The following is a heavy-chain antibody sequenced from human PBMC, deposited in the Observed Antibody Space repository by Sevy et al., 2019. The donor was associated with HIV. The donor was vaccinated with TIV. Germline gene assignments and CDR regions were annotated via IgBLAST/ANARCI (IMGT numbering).Heavy chain of an antibody. Sequence: SETLSLTCTVSGGSVSSSSYYWGWIRQPPGKGLDWIGSIYYSGSTYYNPSLKSRVTISVDTSKNQFSLKVRSVTGADTAVYYCAREGPRIAQFDYWGQGALVTVSS. CDR3: AREGPRIAQFDY. CDR2: IYYSGST. V-gene: IGHV4-39*02. J-gene: IGHJ4*02. D-gene: IGHD6-13*01. CDR1: GGSVSSSSYY.